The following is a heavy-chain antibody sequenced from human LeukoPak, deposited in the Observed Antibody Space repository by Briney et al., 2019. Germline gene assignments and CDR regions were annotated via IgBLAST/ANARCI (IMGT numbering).Heavy chain of an antibody. CDR2: ICCDGSNK. D-gene: IGHD6-13*01. V-gene: IGHV3-33*01. Sequence: GGSLRLSCAASGFTFSSYGMHWLRKAPGKGLVWVTVICCDGSNKYYADSVKRIFTICRDNSKNTLYLQIKRRRAEDTAVYYCARDSSIVEAGQGYYFYYCFGMDVWGQGTTVTVSS. J-gene: IGHJ6*02. CDR3: ARDSSIVEAGQGYYFYYCFGMDV. CDR1: GFTFSSYG.